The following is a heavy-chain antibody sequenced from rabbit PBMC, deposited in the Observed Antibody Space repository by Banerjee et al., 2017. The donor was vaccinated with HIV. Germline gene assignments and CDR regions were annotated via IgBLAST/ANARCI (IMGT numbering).Heavy chain of an antibody. D-gene: IGHD4-2*01. CDR1: GFTISASYW. CDR2: MNTGDGST. J-gene: IGHJ4*01. V-gene: IGHV1S47*01. CDR3: ARGDYDGGTASHYFKL. Sequence: QEQLVESGGGLVQPEGSLTLTCKASGFTISASYWICWVRQAPGKGLEWSACMNTGDGSTYYASWVNGRFTISRTTSLKTVTLQMTSLTAADTATYFCARGDYDGGTASHYFKLWGPGTLVTVS.